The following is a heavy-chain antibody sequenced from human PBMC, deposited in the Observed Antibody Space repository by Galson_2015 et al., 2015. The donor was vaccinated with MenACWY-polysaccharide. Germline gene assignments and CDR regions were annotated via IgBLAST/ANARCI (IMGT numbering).Heavy chain of an antibody. CDR3: ARDYCSRTSCYGLDV. Sequence: SLRLSCAASGFTFNSYAMHWVRQAPGKGLEWVAVISYDETNKYYADSVKGRFTISRDNSKNTLYLQMNSLRAEDAVVYYCARDYCSRTSCYGLDVWGQGTTVIVSS. CDR1: GFTFNSYA. V-gene: IGHV3-30-3*01. CDR2: ISYDETNK. D-gene: IGHD2-2*01. J-gene: IGHJ6*02.